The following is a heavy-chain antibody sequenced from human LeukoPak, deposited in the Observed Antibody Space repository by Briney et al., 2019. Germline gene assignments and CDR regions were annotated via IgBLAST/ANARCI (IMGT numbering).Heavy chain of an antibody. V-gene: IGHV3-23*01. CDR3: ARSILGRDNELYYMDV. J-gene: IGHJ6*03. CDR1: GFNLSSYV. Sequence: GGSLRLSCAASGFNLSSYVMTGVRQAPGKGLEWVSTIKGTGRKTFYADSVKGRFTISRDNSKNTLYLQMGSLRAEDMAVYYCARSILGRDNELYYMDVWGKGTTVTVSS. D-gene: IGHD1-1*01. CDR2: IKGTGRKT.